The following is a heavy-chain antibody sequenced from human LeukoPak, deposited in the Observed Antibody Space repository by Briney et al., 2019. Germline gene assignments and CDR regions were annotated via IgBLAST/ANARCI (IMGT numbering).Heavy chain of an antibody. CDR1: GGTFSSYA. J-gene: IGHJ4*02. V-gene: IGHV1-69*04. D-gene: IGHD3-22*01. CDR2: IIPILGIA. CDR3: ARSSLYYYDSSGCLDY. Sequence: ASVKVSCKASGGTFSSYAISWVRQAPGQGPEWMGRIIPILGIANYAQKFQGRVTITADKSTSTAYMELSSLRSEDTAVYYCARSSLYYYDSSGCLDYWGQGTLVTVSS.